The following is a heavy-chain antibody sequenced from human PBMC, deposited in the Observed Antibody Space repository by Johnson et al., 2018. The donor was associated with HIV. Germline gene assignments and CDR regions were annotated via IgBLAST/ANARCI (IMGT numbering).Heavy chain of an antibody. Sequence: VQLVESGGGLVQPGRSLRLSCAASGFTFDDYAMHWVRQAPGKGLEWVSGISWNSGSIGYADSVKGRFTISRDNSKNTVYLQMNSLRDEDTAVYYCAVWELGLGIDFDIWGQGTMVTVSS. CDR2: ISWNSGSI. D-gene: IGHD1-26*01. V-gene: IGHV3-9*01. J-gene: IGHJ3*02. CDR3: AVWELGLGIDFDI. CDR1: GFTFDDYA.